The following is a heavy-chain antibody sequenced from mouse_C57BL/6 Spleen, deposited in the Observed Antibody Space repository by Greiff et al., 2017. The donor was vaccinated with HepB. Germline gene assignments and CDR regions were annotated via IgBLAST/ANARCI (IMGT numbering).Heavy chain of an antibody. D-gene: IGHD1-1*01. J-gene: IGHJ2*01. CDR1: GYTFTSYW. CDR2: INPSNGGT. V-gene: IGHV1-53*01. CDR3: ARWGITTVGYFDY. Sequence: VQLQQSGTELVKPGASVKLSCKASGYTFTSYWMHWVKQRPGQGLEWIGNINPSNGGTNYNEKFKSKATLTVDKSSSTAYMQLSSLTSEDSAVYYCARWGITTVGYFDYWGQGTTLTVSS.